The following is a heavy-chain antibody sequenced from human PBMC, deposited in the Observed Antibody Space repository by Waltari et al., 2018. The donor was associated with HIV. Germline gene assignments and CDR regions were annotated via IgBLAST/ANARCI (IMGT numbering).Heavy chain of an antibody. CDR1: GETFSDYY. J-gene: IGHJ6*01. CDR3: AAEKKLALDGFGV. Sequence: QVHLVQSGAEVTKPGASVKVSCKASGETFSDYYFHWVRQAPGQGLEWMGWINPSGGTNYAQTFQGRVTMTRDTSTNTAYMQLNRLRSDDTAVYYCAAEKKLALDGFGVWGQGSTVAVS. CDR2: INPSGGT. V-gene: IGHV1-2*02. D-gene: IGHD3-3*01.